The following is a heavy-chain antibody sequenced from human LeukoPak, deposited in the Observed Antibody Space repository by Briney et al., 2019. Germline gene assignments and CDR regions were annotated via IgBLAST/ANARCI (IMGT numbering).Heavy chain of an antibody. V-gene: IGHV3-7*03. CDR1: EFTFTNYW. Sequence: GGSLRLSCALTEFTFTNYWKNWVRQASGKGVDWVANMSPDENEKKYVDPVKGRFTISTDNAKKTLYLQMNSLRIEDTAIYYCLGYGNDNPWGQGALVTVSS. CDR2: MSPDENEK. CDR3: LGYGNDNP. D-gene: IGHD5-12*01. J-gene: IGHJ4*02.